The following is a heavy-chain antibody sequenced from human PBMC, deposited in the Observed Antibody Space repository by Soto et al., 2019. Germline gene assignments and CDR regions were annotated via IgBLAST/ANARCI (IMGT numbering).Heavy chain of an antibody. CDR3: AKDPTDWYMDV. J-gene: IGHJ6*03. CDR1: GFTFSSYW. D-gene: IGHD2-21*01. Sequence: GGSLRLSCAASGFTFSSYWMSWVRQAPGKGLVWVSAISGSGGSTYYADSVKGRFTISRDNSKNTRYLQMNSLRAEDTAVYYCAKDPTDWYMDVWGKGTTVTVSS. V-gene: IGHV3-23*01. CDR2: ISGSGGST.